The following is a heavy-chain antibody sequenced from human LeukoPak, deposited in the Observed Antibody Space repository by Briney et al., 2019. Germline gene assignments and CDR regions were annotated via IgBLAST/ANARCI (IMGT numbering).Heavy chain of an antibody. Sequence: GRSLRLSCAASGFTFSSYGMPWVRQAPGKGLEWVAVIWYDGSNKYYADSVKGRFTISRDNSKNTLYLQMNSLRAEDTAVHYCARGTGRSTHDYWGQGTLVTVSS. V-gene: IGHV3-33*01. J-gene: IGHJ4*02. D-gene: IGHD3-10*01. CDR3: ARGTGRSTHDY. CDR2: IWYDGSNK. CDR1: GFTFSSYG.